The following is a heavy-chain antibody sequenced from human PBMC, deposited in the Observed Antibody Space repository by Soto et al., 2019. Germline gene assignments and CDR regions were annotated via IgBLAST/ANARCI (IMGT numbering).Heavy chain of an antibody. D-gene: IGHD2-21*01. Sequence: ASVKVSCKASGITFTNLDLNWVRQAPGQGLDWMGWMHANTGLTGHAQKFQGGLFLTRDTSIATAYMELSSLRAEDTAVYYCARYILGQGFASWGQGTVVTV. J-gene: IGHJ4*02. V-gene: IGHV1-8*01. CDR2: MHANTGLT. CDR3: ARYILGQGFAS. CDR1: GITFTNLD.